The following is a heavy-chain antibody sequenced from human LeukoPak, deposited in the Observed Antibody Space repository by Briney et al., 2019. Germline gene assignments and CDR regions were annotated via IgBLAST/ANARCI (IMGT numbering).Heavy chain of an antibody. CDR3: ARDRFGYDSSGYYFDY. CDR2: IYTSGST. J-gene: IGHJ4*02. D-gene: IGHD3-22*01. V-gene: IGHV4-4*07. CDR1: GGSISSYY. Sequence: PSETLSLTCTVSGGSISSYYWSWIRRPAGKGLEWIGRIYTSGSTNYNPSLKSRVTMSVDTSKNQFSLKLSSVTAADTAVYYCARDRFGYDSSGYYFDYWGQGTLVTVSS.